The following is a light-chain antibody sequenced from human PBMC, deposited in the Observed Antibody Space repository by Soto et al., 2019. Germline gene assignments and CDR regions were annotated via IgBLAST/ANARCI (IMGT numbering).Light chain of an antibody. CDR2: AVS. CDR3: QQYSIWRT. V-gene: IGKV3-20*01. CDR1: QSITSNY. J-gene: IGKJ1*01. Sequence: EIVLTQSPGTLSLSPGERATLSCRASQSITSNYLAWYQQKPGQAPRLLVYAVSGRPNGIPDRFSGSGSGTEFTLTISSLQSEDFAVYYCQQYSIWRTFGQGTKVEIK.